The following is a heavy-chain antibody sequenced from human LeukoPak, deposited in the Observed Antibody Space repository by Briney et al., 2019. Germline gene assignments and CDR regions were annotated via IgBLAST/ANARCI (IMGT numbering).Heavy chain of an antibody. J-gene: IGHJ5*02. Sequence: SETLSLTCTVSGGSISSSSYYWGWIRQPPGKGLEWIGSIYYSGSTYYNPSLKSRVTTSVDTSKNQFSLKLSSVTAADTAVYYCARHSSGAPQYYDFWSGYYTGSWFDPWGQGTLVTVSS. V-gene: IGHV4-39*01. CDR1: GGSISSSSYY. CDR2: IYYSGST. CDR3: ARHSSGAPQYYDFWSGYYTGSWFDP. D-gene: IGHD3-3*01.